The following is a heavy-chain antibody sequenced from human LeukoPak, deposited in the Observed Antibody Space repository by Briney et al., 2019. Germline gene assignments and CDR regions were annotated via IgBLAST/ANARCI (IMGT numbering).Heavy chain of an antibody. CDR2: ITSTATHT. CDR3: ARQDYGDYGA. V-gene: IGHV3-21*06. D-gene: IGHD4-17*01. J-gene: IGHJ5*02. Sequence: GGSLRLSCAASGFTFSSYAMHWVRQAPGKGLEWVSSITSTATHTYYADSVKGRFTISRDNAKNSLFLQMNSLRAEDTAVYYCARQDYGDYGAWGQGTLVTVSS. CDR1: GFTFSSYA.